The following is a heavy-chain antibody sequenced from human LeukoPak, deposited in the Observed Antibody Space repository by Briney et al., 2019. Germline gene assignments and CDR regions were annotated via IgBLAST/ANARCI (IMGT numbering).Heavy chain of an antibody. CDR1: GFTFSSYA. CDR3: AKDEPDYYDSSGYRHYYNGMDV. CDR2: ISGSGGRK. Sequence: GGSLRLSCAASGFTFSSYAMSWVGQAPGKGLEGVSAISGSGGRKYYADSVKGPFTLSRDNSNNTLYLQINSLRSEDTAVYYCAKDEPDYYDSSGYRHYYNGMDVWGQGTTVTVSS. V-gene: IGHV3-23*01. J-gene: IGHJ6*02. D-gene: IGHD3-22*01.